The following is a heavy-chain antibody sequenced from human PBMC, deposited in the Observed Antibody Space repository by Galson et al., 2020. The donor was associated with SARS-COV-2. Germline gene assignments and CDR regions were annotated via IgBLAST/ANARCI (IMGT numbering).Heavy chain of an antibody. CDR2: IDGASSVI. D-gene: IGHD1-1*01. CDR1: GLTFNMFP. V-gene: IGHV3-48*04. CDR3: ARDTWKTGRAPDYYSDY. Sequence: GGSLRLSCAASGLTFNMFPMNWLRQAPGKGLEWVAYIDGASSVIYYADSVKGRFTISRDNAQNSLYLQMNSLRAEDTAVYYCARDTWKTGRAPDYYSDYGGQGTLVTVSS. J-gene: IGHJ4*02.